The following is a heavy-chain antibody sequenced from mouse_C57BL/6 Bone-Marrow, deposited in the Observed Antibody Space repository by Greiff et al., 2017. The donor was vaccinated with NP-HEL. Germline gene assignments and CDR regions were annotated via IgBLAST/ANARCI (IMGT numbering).Heavy chain of an antibody. CDR1: GYTFTDYE. CDR3: TRGGFITTVEETWFAY. J-gene: IGHJ3*01. CDR2: IDPETGGT. D-gene: IGHD1-1*01. V-gene: IGHV1-15*01. Sequence: VQLQQSGAELVRPGASVTLSCKASGYTFTDYEMHWVKQTPVHGLEWIGAIDPETGGTAYNQKFKGKAILTADKSSSTAYMELRSLTSEDSAVYYCTRGGFITTVEETWFAYWGQGTLVTVSA.